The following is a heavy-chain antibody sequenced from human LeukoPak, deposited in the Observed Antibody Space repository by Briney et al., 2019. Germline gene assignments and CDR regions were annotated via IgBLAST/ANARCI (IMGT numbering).Heavy chain of an antibody. CDR3: ARVFSWGDYGDFPLDY. J-gene: IGHJ4*02. Sequence: PSQTLSLACTVSGASISSGGYDWSWLRQHPGKGLEWIVYIYYSGSTYYNPSLKSRVTISVDTSKNQFSLKLSSVTAADTAVYYCARVFSWGDYGDFPLDYWGQGTQVTVSS. CDR1: GASISSGGYD. D-gene: IGHD4-17*01. V-gene: IGHV4-31*03. CDR2: IYYSGST.